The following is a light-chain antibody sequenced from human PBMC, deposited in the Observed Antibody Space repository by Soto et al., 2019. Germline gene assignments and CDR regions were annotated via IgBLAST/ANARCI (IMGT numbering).Light chain of an antibody. V-gene: IGKV3-11*01. CDR2: DAS. Sequence: EMVLPQSPGTLPLSPAERPTLSCRASQSVGNYFTWYQQKAGQAPRLLIYDASNRATGIPARFSGSGSGTDFTLTISSLEPEDFAVYYCQQRINSITFGQGTRLEIK. CDR1: QSVGNY. J-gene: IGKJ5*01. CDR3: QQRINSIT.